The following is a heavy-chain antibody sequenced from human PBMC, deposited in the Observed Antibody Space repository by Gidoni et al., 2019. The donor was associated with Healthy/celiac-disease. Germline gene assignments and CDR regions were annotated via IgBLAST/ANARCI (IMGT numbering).Heavy chain of an antibody. CDR3: AKDRALYYDFWSGYVIGYYYYYGMDV. V-gene: IGHV3-23*01. J-gene: IGHJ6*02. CDR2: ISGSGGST. CDR1: GFTFSSYA. Sequence: EVQLLESGGGLVQPGGSLRLSCAASGFTFSSYAMSWVSQAPGKGLEWVSAISGSGGSTYYADSVKGRFTISRDNSKNTLYLQMNSLRAEDTAVYYCAKDRALYYDFWSGYVIGYYYYYGMDVWGQGTTVTVSS. D-gene: IGHD3-3*01.